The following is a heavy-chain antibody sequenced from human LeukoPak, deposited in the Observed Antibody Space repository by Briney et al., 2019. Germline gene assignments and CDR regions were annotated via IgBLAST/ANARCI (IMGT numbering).Heavy chain of an antibody. CDR3: ARDVSIRDYYYGMDV. J-gene: IGHJ6*02. V-gene: IGHV4-59*01. CDR1: GGSISSDY. CDR2: IYYSGST. D-gene: IGHD3-10*01. Sequence: PSETLSLTCTVSGGSISSDYWSWIRQPPEQGLEWIGYIYYSGSTSYNPSLKSRVTISVDTSKNQFSLRLSSVTAADTAMYYCARDVSIRDYYYGMDVWVQGTTVTVSS.